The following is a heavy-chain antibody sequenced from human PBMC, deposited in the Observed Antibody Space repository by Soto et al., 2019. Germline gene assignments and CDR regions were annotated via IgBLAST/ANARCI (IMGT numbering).Heavy chain of an antibody. J-gene: IGHJ4*02. D-gene: IGHD3-10*01. CDR2: IGVSGDTT. CDR3: AKIRRFGELRSLY. V-gene: IGHV3-23*01. CDR1: GFTFSSYA. Sequence: EVQLLESGGGLVQPGGSLRLSCAASGFTFSSYAMSWVRQAPWKGLEWVSAIGVSGDTTYYADSVKGRFTISRDNSKNTLYLQMGSLRAEETAVYYCAKIRRFGELRSLYWGQGTLVTVSS.